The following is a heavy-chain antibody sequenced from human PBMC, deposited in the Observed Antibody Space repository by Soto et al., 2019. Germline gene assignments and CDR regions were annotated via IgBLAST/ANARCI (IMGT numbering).Heavy chain of an antibody. D-gene: IGHD2-21*02. V-gene: IGHV1-3*05. Sequence: QVQLVQSGAEEKKPGASVKVSCKASGYTFTIYAMHSVRQAPGQRLEWMGWINAGNGNTKYSQTFQGRFTITRDTSASTAYMNLSSLRSECTAVYYCARSVVVVTALDYWGQGTLVSVSS. CDR2: INAGNGNT. CDR3: ARSVVVVTALDY. J-gene: IGHJ4*02. CDR1: GYTFTIYA.